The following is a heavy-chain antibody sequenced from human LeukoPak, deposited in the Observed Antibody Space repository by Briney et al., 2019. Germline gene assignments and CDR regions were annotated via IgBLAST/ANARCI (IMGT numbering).Heavy chain of an antibody. J-gene: IGHJ3*02. V-gene: IGHV3-30-3*01. CDR2: ISYDGNNK. Sequence: GGSLRLSCAASGFPFSSYAMHWVRQAPGKGLEWVALISYDGNNKYYADSVKGRFTISRDNSKNTLFLQMNSLRAEDTAVYYCARARYCSSISCREAFDIWGQGTMVTVSS. D-gene: IGHD2-2*01. CDR1: GFPFSSYA. CDR3: ARARYCSSISCREAFDI.